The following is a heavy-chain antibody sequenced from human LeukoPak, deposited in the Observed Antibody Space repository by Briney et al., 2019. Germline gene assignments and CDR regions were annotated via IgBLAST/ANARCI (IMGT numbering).Heavy chain of an antibody. CDR3: ARSRYCSSTSCYVDWDY. D-gene: IGHD2-2*01. CDR2: INPNSGGT. J-gene: IGHJ4*02. CDR1: GYTFTGYY. V-gene: IGHV1-2*02. Sequence: GASVKVSCKASGYTFTGYYMHWVRQAPGQGLEWMGWINPNSGGTNYAQKLQGRVTMTTDTSTSTAYMELRSLRSDDTAVYYCARSRYCSSTSCYVDWDYWGQGTLVTVSS.